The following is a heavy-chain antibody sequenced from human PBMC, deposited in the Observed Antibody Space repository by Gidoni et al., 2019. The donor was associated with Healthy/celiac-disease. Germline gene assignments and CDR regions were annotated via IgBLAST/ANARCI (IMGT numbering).Heavy chain of an antibody. D-gene: IGHD3-3*01. CDR3: ARAGYDFWSGTDAFDI. CDR1: GFTFSDYY. Sequence: QVKLVESGGGWVKPGGSMRLSCAASGFTFSDYYMSWIRQAPGKGLEWVSYISSSGSTIYYADSVKGRFTISRDNAKNSLYLQMNSLRAEDTAVYYCARAGYDFWSGTDAFDIWGQGTMVTVSS. V-gene: IGHV3-11*01. J-gene: IGHJ3*02. CDR2: ISSSGSTI.